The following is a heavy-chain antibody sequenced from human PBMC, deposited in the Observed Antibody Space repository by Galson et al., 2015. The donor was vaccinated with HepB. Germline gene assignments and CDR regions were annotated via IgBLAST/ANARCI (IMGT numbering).Heavy chain of an antibody. J-gene: IGHJ3*02. CDR1: GGSISSGSYY. D-gene: IGHD7-27*01. CDR3: ASVLLWGTDAFDI. Sequence: TLSLTCTVPGGSISSGSYYWSWIRQPAGKGLEWIGRIYTSGSTNYNPSLKSRVTMSVDTSKNQFSLKLSSVTAADTAVYYCASVLLWGTDAFDIWGQGTMVTVSS. V-gene: IGHV4-61*02. CDR2: IYTSGST.